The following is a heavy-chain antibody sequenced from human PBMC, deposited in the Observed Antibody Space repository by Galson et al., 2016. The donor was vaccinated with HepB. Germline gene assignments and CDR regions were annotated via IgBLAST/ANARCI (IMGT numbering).Heavy chain of an antibody. Sequence: TLSLTCTVSVGSISSGGFSWSWIRQHPGKGLEWIGYIYYSGSTYYNPSLKSRVTTSVDTSKNQFSLKLSSVTAADTAVYYCAREGNWNWHTYGMDVWGKGTTVTVSS. V-gene: IGHV4-31*03. CDR1: VGSISSGGFS. CDR2: IYYSGST. D-gene: IGHD1-7*01. CDR3: AREGNWNWHTYGMDV. J-gene: IGHJ6*04.